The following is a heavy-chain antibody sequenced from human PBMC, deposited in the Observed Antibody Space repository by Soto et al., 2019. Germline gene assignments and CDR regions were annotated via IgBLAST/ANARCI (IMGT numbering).Heavy chain of an antibody. D-gene: IGHD4-17*01. CDR3: AKDNGDNFGYYYYGMDF. CDR2: MSTSGGHT. Sequence: GALRLSCAASGFTFSTYAMSLVRQVPGKGLEWVSTMSTSGGHTYHASSVKGRFTISRDNSKNTLYLQMNSLRAEDTAIYYCAKDNGDNFGYYYYGMDFWGQGTTVTVS. J-gene: IGHJ6*02. CDR1: GFTFSTYA. V-gene: IGHV3-23*01.